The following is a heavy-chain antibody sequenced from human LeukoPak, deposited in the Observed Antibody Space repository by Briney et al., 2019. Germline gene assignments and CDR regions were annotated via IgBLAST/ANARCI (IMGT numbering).Heavy chain of an antibody. CDR2: IYYSGST. CDR1: GGSISSGGYY. CDR3: ARGVNGYWFDP. Sequence: PSETLSLTCTVSGGSISSGGYYWSWIRQHPGKGLEWIGYIYYSGSTYYNPSLKSRVTISVDTSKNQFSLKLSSVTAADTAVYYCARGVNGYWFDPWGQGTLVTVSP. V-gene: IGHV4-31*03. D-gene: IGHD2-8*01. J-gene: IGHJ5*02.